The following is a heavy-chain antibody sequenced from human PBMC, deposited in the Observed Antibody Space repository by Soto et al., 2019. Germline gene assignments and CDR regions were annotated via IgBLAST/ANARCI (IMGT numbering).Heavy chain of an antibody. CDR1: GFTFSSYA. V-gene: IGHV3-30-3*01. J-gene: IGHJ6*02. CDR3: AKAAVVAAKQYYYVMDV. D-gene: IGHD2-15*01. Sequence: PGGSLRLSYAASGFTFSSYAMHWVRQAPGKGLEWVTVISYDGSNKDYADSVKGRFTISRDNSKNTLYLQMNSLRAEDTAVYYCAKAAVVAAKQYYYVMDVWGQGTTVTVSS. CDR2: ISYDGSNK.